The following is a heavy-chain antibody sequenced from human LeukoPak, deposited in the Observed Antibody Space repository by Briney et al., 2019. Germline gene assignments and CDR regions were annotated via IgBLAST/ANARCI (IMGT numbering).Heavy chain of an antibody. D-gene: IGHD2-2*01. Sequence: GGSLRLSCAASGFTFSSYWMSWVRQAPGKGLEWVANIKQDGSEKYYEDSVKGRFTISRDNAKNSLYLQMNSLRAEDTAVYYCARVRKYQLPNYYMDVWGKGTTVTVSS. J-gene: IGHJ6*03. CDR2: IKQDGSEK. CDR1: GFTFSSYW. CDR3: ARVRKYQLPNYYMDV. V-gene: IGHV3-7*01.